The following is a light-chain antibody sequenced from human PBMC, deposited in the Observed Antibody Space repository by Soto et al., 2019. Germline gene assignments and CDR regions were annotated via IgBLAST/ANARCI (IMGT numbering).Light chain of an antibody. CDR3: HQYGSSPPYT. CDR2: GSS. CDR1: QSVTNNY. Sequence: EVVLTQSPGTLSLSPGESAILSCRASQSVTNNYLAWYQQKPGQAPRLLIFGSSDRATGIPDRFSGSGSGTDFTLTISRLEPEDFAVYYCHQYGSSPPYTFGQGTNLEIK. V-gene: IGKV3-20*01. J-gene: IGKJ2*01.